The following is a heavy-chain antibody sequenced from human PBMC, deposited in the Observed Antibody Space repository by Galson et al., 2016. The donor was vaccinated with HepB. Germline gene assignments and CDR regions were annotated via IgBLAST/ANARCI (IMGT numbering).Heavy chain of an antibody. CDR2: VYYGGSN. CDR3: VGQRRYYDFWSGSYMSDARGV. CDR1: GGSLSSSDYY. Sequence: SETLSLTCAVSGGSLSSSDYYGGWIRRPPGKGLEWIGSVYYGGSNHYSPSLKSRVTISLDTSKNQLSLNLSSVTAADTAVYYCVGQRRYYDFWSGSYMSDARGVWGQGTTVTVSS. J-gene: IGHJ6*02. V-gene: IGHV4-39*01. D-gene: IGHD3-3*01.